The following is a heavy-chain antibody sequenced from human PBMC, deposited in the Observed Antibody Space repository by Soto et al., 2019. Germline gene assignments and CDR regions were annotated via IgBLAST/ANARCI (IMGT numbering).Heavy chain of an antibody. D-gene: IGHD3-22*01. V-gene: IGHV1-2*02. J-gene: IGHJ5*02. CDR1: GYTFTGYY. CDR2: INPNSGGT. Sequence: ASVKVSCKASGYTFTGYYMHWVRQAPGQGLEWMGWINPNSGGTNYAQKFQGRVTMTRDTSISTAYMELSRLRSDDTAVYYCARDKNYYDSSGYWNWFDPWGQGTLVTAPQ. CDR3: ARDKNYYDSSGYWNWFDP.